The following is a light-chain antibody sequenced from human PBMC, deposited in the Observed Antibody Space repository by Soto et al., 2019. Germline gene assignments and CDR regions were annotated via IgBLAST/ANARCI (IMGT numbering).Light chain of an antibody. CDR3: SAYAGLKNVL. Sequence: QSVLTQPASVSGSPGQSLTISCTGTSSDVGSSNFVSWYQQQKSGKAPKLIIYEVNERPSGVPDRFSGSKSDNTASLTVSGLQAEDEADYYCSAYAGLKNVLFGGGTQLTVL. CDR2: EVN. CDR1: SSDVGSSNF. J-gene: IGLJ2*01. V-gene: IGLV2-8*01.